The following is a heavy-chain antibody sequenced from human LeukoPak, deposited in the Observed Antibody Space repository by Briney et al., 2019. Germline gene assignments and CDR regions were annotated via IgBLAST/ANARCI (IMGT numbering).Heavy chain of an antibody. D-gene: IGHD3-22*01. Sequence: ASVKVSCKASGGTFISYAISWVRQAPGQGLEWMGGIIPIFGTADYAQKFQGRVTITADESTSTAYMELSSLGSEHTAVYYCARGTYYYDSSGYYLDYWGQGTLVTVSS. J-gene: IGHJ4*02. CDR2: IIPIFGTA. V-gene: IGHV1-69*13. CDR3: ARGTYYYDSSGYYLDY. CDR1: GGTFISYA.